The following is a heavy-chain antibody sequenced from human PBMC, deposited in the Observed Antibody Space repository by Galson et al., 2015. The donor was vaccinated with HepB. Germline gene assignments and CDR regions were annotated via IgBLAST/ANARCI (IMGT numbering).Heavy chain of an antibody. D-gene: IGHD4-17*01. Sequence: SLRLSCAVSGFTFSDYDMSWIRPAPGKGLEWISYISSYTLYTNYADYVKGRFTISRDNATTSLYLQINGLRAEDTAVYYCARVADADYGDHTHFDSWGQGTLVTVSS. CDR2: ISSYTLYT. CDR3: ARVADADYGDHTHFDS. CDR1: GFTFSDYD. V-gene: IGHV3-11*06. J-gene: IGHJ4*02.